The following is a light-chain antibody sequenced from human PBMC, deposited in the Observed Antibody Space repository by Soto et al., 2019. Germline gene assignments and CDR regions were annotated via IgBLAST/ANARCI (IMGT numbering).Light chain of an antibody. CDR2: DAS. CDR1: QSAISN. V-gene: IGKV3-15*01. Sequence: EVVMTQSPAAVSVSPGERVTLSCRASQSAISNLAWYQQKPGQTPRLLIYDASTRATDIPARFSGSGSGTDFTLTISSLLSEDFAVYYCHQYYKWPLTFGGGAKVDI. CDR3: HQYYKWPLT. J-gene: IGKJ4*01.